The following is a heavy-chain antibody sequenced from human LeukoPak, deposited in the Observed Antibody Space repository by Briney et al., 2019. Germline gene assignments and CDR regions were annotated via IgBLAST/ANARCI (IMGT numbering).Heavy chain of an antibody. CDR2: INPSGGST. CDR1: GYTFTSYY. CDR3: ARETGTNPAGNCNWFDP. D-gene: IGHD1-1*01. Sequence: ASVKVSCKASGYTFTSYYMHWVRQAPGQGLEWMGIINPSGGSTSYAQKFQGRVTMTRDTSTSTVYMELSSLRSEDTAVYYCARETGTNPAGNCNWFDPWGQGTLVTVSS. J-gene: IGHJ5*02. V-gene: IGHV1-46*01.